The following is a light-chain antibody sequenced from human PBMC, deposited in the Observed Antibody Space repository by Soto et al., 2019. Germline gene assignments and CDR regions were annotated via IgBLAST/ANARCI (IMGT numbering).Light chain of an antibody. CDR3: QQYGSSPRT. CDR1: QSVSRSY. V-gene: IGKV3-20*01. CDR2: VAS. J-gene: IGKJ1*01. Sequence: IVLTHSPGTLSLSPGERATLSCSASQSVSRSYLAWYQQKPGQAPRLLIYVASSRAPGIPDRFSGSGSGTDFTLTISRLEPEDFAVYYCQQYGSSPRTFGQGTKVDI.